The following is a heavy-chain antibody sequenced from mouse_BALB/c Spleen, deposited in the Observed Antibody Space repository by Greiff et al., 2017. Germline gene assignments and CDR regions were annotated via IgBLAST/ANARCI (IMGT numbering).Heavy chain of an antibody. CDR1: GFTFSSYT. CDR3: ARHEGYRYDEGGFDY. CDR2: ISTGGGST. D-gene: IGHD2-14*01. V-gene: IGHV5-12-2*01. J-gene: IGHJ2*01. Sequence: EVNVVESGGGLVQPGGSLKLSCAASGFTFSSYTMSWVRQTPEKRLEWVAYISTGGGSTYYPQTVKGRFTISRDNTKNTLYLQMSSLKSEDTAMYYCARHEGYRYDEGGFDYWGQGTTLTVSS.